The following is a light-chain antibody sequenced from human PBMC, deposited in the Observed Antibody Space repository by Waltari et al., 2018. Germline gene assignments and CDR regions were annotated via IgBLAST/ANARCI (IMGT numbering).Light chain of an antibody. J-gene: IGKJ1*01. CDR1: QSIVVW. Sequence: DIQVTQSPSTLSASVGDRVTITCRASQSIVVWLAWYQQKPGKAPRLLISKASYLESGVPSRFSGSASGTAFTLTISSLQADDFATYYCLQYNSYPWTFGQGTTVEIK. V-gene: IGKV1-5*03. CDR2: KAS. CDR3: LQYNSYPWT.